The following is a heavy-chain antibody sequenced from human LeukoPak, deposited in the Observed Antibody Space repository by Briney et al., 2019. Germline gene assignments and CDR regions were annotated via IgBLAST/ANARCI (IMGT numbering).Heavy chain of an antibody. D-gene: IGHD6-19*01. CDR1: GGSISSYY. J-gene: IGHJ5*02. V-gene: IGHV4-59*08. CDR2: IYYSGST. CDR3: ARHPQQWLVRGDWFDP. Sequence: KPSETLSLTCTVSGGSISSYYWSWIRQPPGKGLEWIGYIYYSGSTNYNPSLKSRVTLSVDTSKNQFSLKLSSVTAADTAVYYCARHPQQWLVRGDWFDPWGQGTLVTVSS.